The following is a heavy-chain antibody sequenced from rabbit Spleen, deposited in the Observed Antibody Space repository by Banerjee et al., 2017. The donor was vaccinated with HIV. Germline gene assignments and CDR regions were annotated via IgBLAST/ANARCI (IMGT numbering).Heavy chain of an antibody. D-gene: IGHD1-1*01. CDR2: ISSGSSGDT. CDR1: GVSFSGNSY. J-gene: IGHJ6*01. Sequence: QSLEESGGDLVKPGASLTLTCIASGVSFSGNSYMCWVRQAPGKGLEWIACISSGSSGDTYYASWSKGRFTISKTSSTTVTLQMTSLTAADTATYFCAKDLTDVIGWNFGLWGPGTLVTVS. V-gene: IGHV1S40*01. CDR3: AKDLTDVIGWNFGL.